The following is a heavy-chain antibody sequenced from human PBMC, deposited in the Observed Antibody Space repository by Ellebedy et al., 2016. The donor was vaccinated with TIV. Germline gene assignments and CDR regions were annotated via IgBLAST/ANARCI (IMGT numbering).Heavy chain of an antibody. J-gene: IGHJ4*02. Sequence: AASVKVSCKTSGYTFGSFDIIWVRQATGQGLEWMGWMNPNSANTGLAAKFRYKVTLTGDTSTDTAYMELNGLRSEDTAVYYCARARRTLLWADNWGQGTLLTVSS. D-gene: IGHD2/OR15-2a*01. V-gene: IGHV1-8*01. CDR1: GYTFGSFD. CDR3: ARARRTLLWADN. CDR2: MNPNSANT.